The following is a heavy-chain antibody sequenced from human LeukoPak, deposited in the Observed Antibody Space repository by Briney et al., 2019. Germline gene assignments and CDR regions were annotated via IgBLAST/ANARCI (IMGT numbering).Heavy chain of an antibody. D-gene: IGHD2-15*01. CDR1: GYTXTSYA. CDR2: ITPSGGT. Sequence: ASVTVSCKASGYTXTSYAIHWVRQAPGQGLEWMGWITPSGGTNYAQKFQGRVTMTRDTSISTAYMELSRLRSDDTAVYSCARGRGGGYFDFWGQETLVTVSS. J-gene: IGHJ4*02. CDR3: ARGRGGGYFDF. V-gene: IGHV1-2*02.